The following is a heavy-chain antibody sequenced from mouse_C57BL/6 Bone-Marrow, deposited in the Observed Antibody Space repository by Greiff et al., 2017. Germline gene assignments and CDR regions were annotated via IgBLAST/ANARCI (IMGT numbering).Heavy chain of an antibody. J-gene: IGHJ3*01. CDR2: IDPENGDT. CDR1: GFNIKDDY. V-gene: IGHV14-4*01. Sequence: EVQLQQPGAELVRPGASVKLSCTASGFNIKDDYMHWVKQRPEQGLEWIGWIDPENGDTEYASKFQGKATITADTSSNPAYLQLSSLTSEDTAVYYCNHYYGSSYGAYWGQGTLVTVSA. D-gene: IGHD1-1*01. CDR3: NHYYGSSYGAY.